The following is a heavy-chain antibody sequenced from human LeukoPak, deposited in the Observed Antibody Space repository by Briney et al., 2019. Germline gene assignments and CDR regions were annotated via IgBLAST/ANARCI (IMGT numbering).Heavy chain of an antibody. CDR2: INPKSGGT. Sequence: ASVNVSCKASGYTFTGYYMHWVRQAPGQGLEWMGWINPKSGGTNYAQKFQGRVTMTRDTSISTAYMELSRLRSDDTAVYYCAREGRGWAFDIWGQGTMVAVSS. V-gene: IGHV1-2*02. D-gene: IGHD2-15*01. J-gene: IGHJ3*02. CDR1: GYTFTGYY. CDR3: AREGRGWAFDI.